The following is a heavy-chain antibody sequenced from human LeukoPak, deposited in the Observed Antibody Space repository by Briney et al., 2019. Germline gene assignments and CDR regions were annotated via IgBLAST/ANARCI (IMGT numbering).Heavy chain of an antibody. J-gene: IGHJ4*02. CDR2: ISSSGSTI. CDR1: GFTFSDYY. D-gene: IGHD2-15*01. Sequence: GGSLRLSCAASGFTFSDYYMSWIRQAPGKGLEWVSYISSSGSTIYYADSVKGRFTISRDNAKNSLYLQMNSLRAEDTAVYYCAKDACSGGSCLAFTYWGQGTLVTVSS. CDR3: AKDACSGGSCLAFTY. V-gene: IGHV3-11*01.